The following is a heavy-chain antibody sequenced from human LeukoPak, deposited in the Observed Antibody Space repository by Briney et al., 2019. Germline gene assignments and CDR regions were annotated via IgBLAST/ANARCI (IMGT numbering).Heavy chain of an antibody. CDR1: GGSFSGYY. J-gene: IGHJ4*02. CDR2: INHSGST. V-gene: IGHV4-34*01. CDR3: ARVQSSGYYYVRRYFDY. Sequence: SETLSPTCAVYGGSFSGYYWSWIRQPPGKGLEWIGEINHSGSTNYNPSLKSRVTISVDTSKNQFSLKLSSVTAADTAVYYCARVQSSGYYYVRRYFDYWGQGTLVTVSS. D-gene: IGHD3-22*01.